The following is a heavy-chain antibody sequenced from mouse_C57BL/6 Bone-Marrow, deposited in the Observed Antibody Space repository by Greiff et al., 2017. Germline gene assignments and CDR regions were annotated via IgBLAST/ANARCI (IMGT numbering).Heavy chain of an antibody. CDR2: IYPGDGDT. CDR1: GYAFSSSW. J-gene: IGHJ1*03. Sequence: VQLQQSGPELVKPGASVKISCKASGYAFSSSWMNWVKQRPGKGLEWIGRIYPGDGDTNYNGKFKGKATLTADKSSSTAYMQLSSLTSEDSAVYFCAMGGLRRYFDVWGTGTTVTVSS. CDR3: AMGGLRRYFDV. D-gene: IGHD2-4*01. V-gene: IGHV1-82*01.